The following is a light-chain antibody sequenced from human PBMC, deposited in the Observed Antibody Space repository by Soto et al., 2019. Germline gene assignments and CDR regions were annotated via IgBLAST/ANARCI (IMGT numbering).Light chain of an antibody. CDR1: QSFSSS. J-gene: IGKJ4*01. CDR2: DAS. Sequence: EIVMTQSPATLSVSPGERATLSCRASQSFSSSLAWYQQKAGQAPRLLIYDASARATGIPARFSGSGSGTEFTLTISSLQSEDFAVYSCQQYNNWPFTFGGGTKVEI. CDR3: QQYNNWPFT. V-gene: IGKV3-15*01.